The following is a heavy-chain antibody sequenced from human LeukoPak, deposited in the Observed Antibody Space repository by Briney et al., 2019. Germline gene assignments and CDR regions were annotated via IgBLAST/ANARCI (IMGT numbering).Heavy chain of an antibody. D-gene: IGHD6-6*01. CDR1: GYTFTSYD. J-gene: IGHJ5*02. Sequence: ASVKVSCKASGYTFTSYDINWVRQATGQGLEWMGWMNSNSGNTGYAQKFQGRVTMTRNTSISTAYMELSSLRSEDTAVHYCARASNSRIDWLDPWGQGTLVTVSS. CDR3: ARASNSRIDWLDP. V-gene: IGHV1-8*01. CDR2: MNSNSGNT.